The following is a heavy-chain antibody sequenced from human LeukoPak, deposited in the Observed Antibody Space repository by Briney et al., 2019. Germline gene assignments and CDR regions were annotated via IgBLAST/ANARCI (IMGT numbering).Heavy chain of an antibody. CDR2: IFYSGST. D-gene: IGHD5-18*01. V-gene: IGHV4-39*07. Sequence: PSETLSLTCTVSSGSISTSNYYWGWVRQPPGKALEWIGNIFYSGSTYYSPSLKSRVTISLDTSRNQFSLTLNSVTAADTAVYYCARGQGYSYGYEWFDPWGQGTLVTVSS. CDR1: SGSISTSNYY. CDR3: ARGQGYSYGYEWFDP. J-gene: IGHJ5*02.